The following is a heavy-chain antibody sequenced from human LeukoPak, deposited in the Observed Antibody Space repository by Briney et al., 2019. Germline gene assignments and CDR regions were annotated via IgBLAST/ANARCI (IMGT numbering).Heavy chain of an antibody. CDR3: ARQGSQGDIVVVVAGPPDWYFDL. CDR1: GGSISSSNW. CDR2: IYHSGST. Sequence: PSGTLSLTCAVSGGSISSSNWWSWVRQPPGKGLEWIGEIYHSGSTNYNPSLKSRVTISVDKSKNQFSLKLSSVTAADTAVYYCARQGSQGDIVVVVAGPPDWYFDLWGRGTLVTVSS. V-gene: IGHV4-4*02. D-gene: IGHD2-15*01. J-gene: IGHJ2*01.